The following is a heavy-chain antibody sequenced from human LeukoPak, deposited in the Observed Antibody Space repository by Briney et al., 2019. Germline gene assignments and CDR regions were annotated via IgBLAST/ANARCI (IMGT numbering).Heavy chain of an antibody. Sequence: ESGPTLLHPTQTLTLTFTFSGFSVRTTGVGLGWIRQPPGKALEWLTLIHWHDDKRYIPSLKSRLPLTKDTSQHQVVLTMTNMDPVDTATYYCAHLATREGYNWLGFYYWGQGTLVTVSS. CDR1: GFSVRTTGVG. V-gene: IGHV2-5*01. CDR3: AHLATREGYNWLGFYY. D-gene: IGHD5-24*01. J-gene: IGHJ4*02. CDR2: IHWHDDK.